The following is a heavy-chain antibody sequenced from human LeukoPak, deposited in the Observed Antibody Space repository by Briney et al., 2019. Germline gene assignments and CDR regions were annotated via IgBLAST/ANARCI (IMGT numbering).Heavy chain of an antibody. J-gene: IGHJ6*02. CDR2: MYYSGTT. D-gene: IGHD1-1*01. CDR1: GGSISSDNYS. V-gene: IGHV4-39*07. Sequence: SETLSLTCTVSGGSISSDNYSWSWIRQPPGKGLEWIGNMYYSGTTYYNAALMSRVIISIDTSKNQFSLKLRSVTAADTAVYYCATVHPPYMGAMDDWGQGTTVTVSS. CDR3: ATVHPPYMGAMDD.